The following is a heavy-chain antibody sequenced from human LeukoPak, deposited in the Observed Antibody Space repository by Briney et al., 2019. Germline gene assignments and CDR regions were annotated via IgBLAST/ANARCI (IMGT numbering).Heavy chain of an antibody. CDR2: INWSGGST. CDR3: ARAPITSPFYFDY. Sequence: GGSLRLSCTASGFAFDEHGMSWVRQVPGKGLELVSGINWSGGSTGYADPLRGRFTITSDKAKNSLYLQMDSLRAEDTALYYCARAPITSPFYFDYWGQGTLVTVSS. D-gene: IGHD2-2*01. CDR1: GFAFDEHG. J-gene: IGHJ4*02. V-gene: IGHV3-20*04.